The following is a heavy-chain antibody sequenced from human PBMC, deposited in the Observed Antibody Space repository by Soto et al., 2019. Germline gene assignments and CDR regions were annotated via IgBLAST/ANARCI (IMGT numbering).Heavy chain of an antibody. CDR2: INHSGGT. J-gene: IGHJ6*02. V-gene: IGHV4-34*01. Sequence: SETLSLTCAVYGGSFSGYYWSWIRQPPGKGLEWIGEINHSGGTNYNPSLKSRVTISVDTSKNQFSLKLSSVTAADTAVYYCARGGIQLWFYYYYGMDVWGQGTTVTVSS. CDR1: GGSFSGYY. D-gene: IGHD5-18*01. CDR3: ARGGIQLWFYYYYGMDV.